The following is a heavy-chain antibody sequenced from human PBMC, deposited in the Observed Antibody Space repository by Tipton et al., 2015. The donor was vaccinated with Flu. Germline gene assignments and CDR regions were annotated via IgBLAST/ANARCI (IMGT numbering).Heavy chain of an antibody. CDR1: GFTFSSYW. Sequence: SLRLSCAASGFTFSSYWMSWVRQAPGKGLEWVANIKKDGSIKFYMDSVKGRFTISRDNAKNSLYLQMNGLTVEDTAVYYCATTRNIATAGADWGQGTLVTVSS. D-gene: IGHD6-13*01. J-gene: IGHJ4*02. V-gene: IGHV3-7*01. CDR3: ATTRNIATAGAD. CDR2: IKKDGSIK.